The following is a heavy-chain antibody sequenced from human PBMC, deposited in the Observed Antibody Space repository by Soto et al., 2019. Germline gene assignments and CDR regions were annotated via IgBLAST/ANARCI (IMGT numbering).Heavy chain of an antibody. Sequence: EVQLVESGGGLVQPGGSLRLSCAASGFTFSSHDMHWVRQVTGKGLEWVSGIDSAGDAKYPASVKGRFTISRENAKNSLHRQMNSLRGGDTAVDYCARGGIRGVSWNWFDTWGQGTLVTVSS. V-gene: IGHV3-13*01. D-gene: IGHD3-10*01. J-gene: IGHJ5*02. CDR2: IDSAGDA. CDR3: ARGGIRGVSWNWFDT. CDR1: GFTFSSHD.